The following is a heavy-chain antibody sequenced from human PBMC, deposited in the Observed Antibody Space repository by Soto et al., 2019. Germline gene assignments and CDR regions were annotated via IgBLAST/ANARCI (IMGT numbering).Heavy chain of an antibody. Sequence: PGGSLRLSCVASGLTFSSYGMHWVRQAPGKGLEWVAVISYDGSNKYYADSVKGRFTISRDNSKNTLYLQMNSLRAEDTAVYYCARQGFGPLHGLVDVWGQGTTVPVSS. D-gene: IGHD3-10*01. CDR2: ISYDGSNK. V-gene: IGHV3-30*03. CDR3: ARQGFGPLHGLVDV. J-gene: IGHJ6*02. CDR1: GLTFSSYG.